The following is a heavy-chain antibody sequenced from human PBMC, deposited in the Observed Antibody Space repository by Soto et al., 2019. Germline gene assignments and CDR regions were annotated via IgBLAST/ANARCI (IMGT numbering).Heavy chain of an antibody. CDR3: ARGRASGSYYLLDY. J-gene: IGHJ4*02. Sequence: ASVKVPCKASGDTFTTYDINWVRQATGHGLEWMGWINPNSGNIGYAQRFQGRVTMTRDTAIRTAYMEVSSLRSDDTAVYYCARGRASGSYYLLDYWGQGTLVTVSS. V-gene: IGHV1-8*01. D-gene: IGHD3-10*01. CDR2: INPNSGNI. CDR1: GDTFTTYD.